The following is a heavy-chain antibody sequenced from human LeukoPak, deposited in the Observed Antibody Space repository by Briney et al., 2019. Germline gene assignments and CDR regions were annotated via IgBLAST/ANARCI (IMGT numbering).Heavy chain of an antibody. CDR1: GFTFTNYA. J-gene: IGHJ4*02. CDR3: AKDCNGGNCYIDY. D-gene: IGHD2-15*01. V-gene: IGHV3-23*01. Sequence: GGSLRLSCAASGFTFTNYAMSWVRQAPGKGLEWVPGMSGRGVSTYYADSVKGRFTISSDNSKNTLYLQMNSLRAKDTAIYYCAKDCNGGNCYIDYWGQGTLVTVAS. CDR2: MSGRGVST.